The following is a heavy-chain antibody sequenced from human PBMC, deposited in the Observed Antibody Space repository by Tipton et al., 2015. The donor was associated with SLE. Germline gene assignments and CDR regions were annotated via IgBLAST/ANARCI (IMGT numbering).Heavy chain of an antibody. CDR2: IYHSGTT. J-gene: IGHJ5*02. Sequence: GLVKPSDTLSLTCAVSGYATRDGFYWGWIRQSPGKGLEWIGRIYHSGTTHYNPSLKNRVAMSMDMSMNRFSLRLNSVTAADTAIYYCARDSGAGGARHNWFDPWGPGVLVTVSS. CDR1: GYATRDGFY. V-gene: IGHV4-38-2*01. CDR3: ARDSGAGGARHNWFDP. D-gene: IGHD1-26*01.